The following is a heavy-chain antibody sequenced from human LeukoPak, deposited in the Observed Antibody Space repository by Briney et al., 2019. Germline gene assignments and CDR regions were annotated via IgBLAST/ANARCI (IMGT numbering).Heavy chain of an antibody. D-gene: IGHD3-9*01. CDR3: ARGLRYFDGLDWFDP. J-gene: IGHJ5*02. CDR1: GGTSSSYA. V-gene: IGHV1-69*05. CDR2: MIPIFGTA. Sequence: GASVKVSCKASGGTSSSYAISWVRQAPGQGREWMGGMIPIFGTANYAQKFQGRVTITTDESTSTAYMELSSLRSEDTAVYYCARGLRYFDGLDWFDPWGQGTLVTVSS.